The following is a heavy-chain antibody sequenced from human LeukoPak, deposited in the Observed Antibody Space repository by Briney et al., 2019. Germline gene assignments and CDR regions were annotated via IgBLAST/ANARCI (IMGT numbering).Heavy chain of an antibody. CDR2: ISSSSSYI. V-gene: IGHV3-21*01. CDR3: ARDFRKGYGMDV. J-gene: IGHJ6*02. Sequence: GGSLRLSCAASGFTFSSYSMNWVRQAPGKGPEWVSSISSSSSYIYYADSVKGRFTISRDNAKNSLYLQMNSLRAEDTAVYYCARDFRKGYGMDVWGQGTTVTVSS. CDR1: GFTFSSYS.